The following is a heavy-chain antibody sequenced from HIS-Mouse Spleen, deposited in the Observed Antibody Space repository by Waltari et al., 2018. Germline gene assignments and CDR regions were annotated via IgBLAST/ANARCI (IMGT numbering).Heavy chain of an antibody. V-gene: IGHV3-53*02. CDR1: GFTVSSNY. D-gene: IGHD6-13*01. CDR3: AKDIEAADDYYYGMDV. J-gene: IGHJ6*02. CDR2: IYSGGSQ. Sequence: EVQLVETGGGLIQPGGSLRLSCAASGFTVSSNYMSWVRQAPGKGLEWVSVIYSGGSQYHADSVKGRFTISRDNSKNTLYLQMNSLRAEDTAVYYCAKDIEAADDYYYGMDVWGQGTTVTVSS.